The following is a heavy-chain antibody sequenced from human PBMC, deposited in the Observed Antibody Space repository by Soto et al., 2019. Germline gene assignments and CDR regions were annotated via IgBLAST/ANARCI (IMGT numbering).Heavy chain of an antibody. CDR1: GFALSNYW. Sequence: EVQLVESGGGLVQPGESLRLSCVASGFALSNYWINWVCQAPGKGLEWVANIKQDGSEKNYVDSVKGRFTISRDNARNSLYLQMNSPRAEDTAADYCATETSTWGCWGQGTLVTVSS. CDR3: ATETSTWGC. D-gene: IGHD7-27*01. CDR2: IKQDGSEK. J-gene: IGHJ4*02. V-gene: IGHV3-7*05.